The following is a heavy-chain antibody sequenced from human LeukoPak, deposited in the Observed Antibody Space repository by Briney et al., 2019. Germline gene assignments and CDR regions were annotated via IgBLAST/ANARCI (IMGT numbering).Heavy chain of an antibody. Sequence: GGSLRLACAASGFTFSSYAMSWVRQAPGKGLEWVSAISGSGGSTYYADSVKGRFAISRDNSKNTLYLQMNSLRAEDTAVYYCAKSGVRYYDSSGYPSYFYYYYMDVWGKGTTVTVSS. CDR1: GFTFSSYA. D-gene: IGHD3-22*01. CDR2: ISGSGGST. V-gene: IGHV3-23*01. J-gene: IGHJ6*03. CDR3: AKSGVRYYDSSGYPSYFYYYYMDV.